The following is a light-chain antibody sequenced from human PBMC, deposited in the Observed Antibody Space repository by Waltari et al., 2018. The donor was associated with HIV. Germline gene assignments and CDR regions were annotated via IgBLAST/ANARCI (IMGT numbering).Light chain of an antibody. CDR3: CSYAGSSTLV. CDR2: EVS. V-gene: IGLV2-23*02. CDR1: SSDVGSYNL. J-gene: IGLJ2*01. Sequence: QSALTQPASVSGSPGQSITISCTGTSSDVGSYNLVSWYQQHPGKAPKLMIYEVSKRPSGVSNRFSGSKSGNTASLTISGLQTEDEADYYCCSYAGSSTLVFGGGTKPTVL.